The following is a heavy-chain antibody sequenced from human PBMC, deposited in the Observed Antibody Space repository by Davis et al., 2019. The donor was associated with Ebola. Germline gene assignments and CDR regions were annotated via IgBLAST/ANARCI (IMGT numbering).Heavy chain of an antibody. Sequence: LRLSCTVSGGSISSSSYYWGWIRQPPGKGLEWIGYIYHSGSTYYNPSLKSRVTISVDRSKNQFSLKLGSVTAADTAVYYCARGPDQMASFDDWGQGTLVTVSS. CDR2: IYHSGST. CDR3: ARGPDQMASFDD. V-gene: IGHV4-30-2*01. D-gene: IGHD5-24*01. CDR1: GGSISSSSYY. J-gene: IGHJ4*02.